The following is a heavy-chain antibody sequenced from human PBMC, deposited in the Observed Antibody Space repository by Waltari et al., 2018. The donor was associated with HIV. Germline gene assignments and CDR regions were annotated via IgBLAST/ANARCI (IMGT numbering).Heavy chain of an antibody. D-gene: IGHD3-3*01. CDR3: ARWSGYYRSFHY. CDR2: IYTSGST. J-gene: IGHJ4*02. Sequence: QVQLQESGPGLVKPSQTLSLTCTVSGGSISSGSYYWNWLRQPAGKGLEWIGRIYTSGSTNYNPSLKSRVTISIDTSKNHFSLKLSSVTAADTAVYYCARWSGYYRSFHYWGQGTLVTVSS. V-gene: IGHV4-61*02. CDR1: GGSISSGSYY.